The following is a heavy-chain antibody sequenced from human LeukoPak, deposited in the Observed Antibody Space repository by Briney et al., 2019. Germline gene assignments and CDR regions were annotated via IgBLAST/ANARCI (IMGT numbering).Heavy chain of an antibody. Sequence: SETLSLTCGVSGYPTNNAYYWVWIRHPPGKGLEWIGSLYHPDSTYYNPSLKSRVTMSVDTSRNQFSLRLSFVTAADTAVYYCARQYDSYFYYYLDLWGTGTTVTVSS. CDR2: LYHPDST. V-gene: IGHV4-38-2*01. CDR3: ARQYDSYFYYYLDL. J-gene: IGHJ6*03. CDR1: GYPTNNAYY. D-gene: IGHD2-2*01.